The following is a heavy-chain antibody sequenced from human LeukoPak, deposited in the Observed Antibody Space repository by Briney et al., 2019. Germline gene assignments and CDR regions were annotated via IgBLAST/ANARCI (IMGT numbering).Heavy chain of an antibody. J-gene: IGHJ4*02. Sequence: PSETLSPTCTVSGYSISTDYYWGWIRQPPGKGLAWMGSIYHSGSTYYNPSLKSRVTISVDTSKNQFSLKLSSVTAADTALYYCAAGIAGSGVPNFDYWGQGTLVTVSS. D-gene: IGHD3-10*01. CDR1: GYSISTDYY. CDR2: IYHSGST. V-gene: IGHV4-38-2*02. CDR3: AAGIAGSGVPNFDY.